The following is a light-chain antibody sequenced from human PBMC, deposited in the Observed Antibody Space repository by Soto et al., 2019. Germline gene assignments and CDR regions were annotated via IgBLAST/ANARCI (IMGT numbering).Light chain of an antibody. CDR2: SAS. V-gene: IGKV3-15*01. J-gene: IGKJ3*01. CDR1: QNIALN. CDR3: QQYYNWPPAIT. Sequence: EIVMTQSPATLSVSPGESATLSCRASQNIALNLAWYQHKPGQAPRLLMYSASTRATGVPARFSGSASGTEFTLTISGLQSEDFAVYYCQQYYNWPPAITFGPGTTVDLK.